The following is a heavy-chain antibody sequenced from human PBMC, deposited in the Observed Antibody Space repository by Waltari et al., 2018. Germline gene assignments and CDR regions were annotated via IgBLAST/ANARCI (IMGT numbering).Heavy chain of an antibody. D-gene: IGHD2-8*01. V-gene: IGHV3-9*01. CDR3: AKKIDEVYGRDGLVYDGFDM. Sequence: EVQLVESGGGLVQPGRSLRLPCAASGFTFDDYAMPWVRQAPGKGLEWVAGINWNSDSVAYGDSVKGRFTISRDNARNSLYLQLNSLTTEDTALYYCAKKIDEVYGRDGLVYDGFDMWGQGTMVTVSS. J-gene: IGHJ3*02. CDR1: GFTFDDYA. CDR2: INWNSDSV.